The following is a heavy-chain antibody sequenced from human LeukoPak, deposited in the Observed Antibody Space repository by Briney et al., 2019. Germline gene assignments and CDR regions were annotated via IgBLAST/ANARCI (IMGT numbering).Heavy chain of an antibody. J-gene: IGHJ6*03. Sequence: SETLSLTCAVYGGSFSGYYWSWIRQPPGKGLEWIGEINHSGSTNYNPSLKSRVTISVDTSKNQFSLKLSSVTAADTAVYYCAREWSPYYMGVWGKGTTVTVSS. CDR3: AREWSPYYMGV. CDR2: INHSGST. V-gene: IGHV4-34*01. CDR1: GGSFSGYY. D-gene: IGHD1-26*01.